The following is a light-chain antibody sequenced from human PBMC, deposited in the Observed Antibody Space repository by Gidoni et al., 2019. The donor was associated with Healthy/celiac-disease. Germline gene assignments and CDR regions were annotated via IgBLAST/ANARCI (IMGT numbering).Light chain of an antibody. Sequence: DIQMTQSPSSLSASVGDRVTITCRASQSISSYLNWSQQKPGKAPKLLFYAASSLQSGVSSRFSGSGSGTDFTLTISSLQPEDFATYYCQQSYSTPFTFGHXTKVNIK. V-gene: IGKV1-39*01. CDR2: AAS. CDR3: QQSYSTPFT. CDR1: QSISSY. J-gene: IGKJ3*01.